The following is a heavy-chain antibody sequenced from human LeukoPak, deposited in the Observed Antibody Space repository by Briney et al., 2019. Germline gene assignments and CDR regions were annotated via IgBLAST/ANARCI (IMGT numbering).Heavy chain of an antibody. CDR2: IYSSGST. V-gene: IGHV4-4*07. CDR3: ARGADWLDP. CDR1: GASFSSYY. D-gene: IGHD4/OR15-4a*01. Sequence: SETLSLTCIVSGASFSSYYWTWIRQPAGKGLEWIGRIYSSGSTNYNPSLRSRITMSVDTSKNQFSLKLSSVTAADTAVYYCARGADWLDPWGQGTLVTVSS. J-gene: IGHJ5*02.